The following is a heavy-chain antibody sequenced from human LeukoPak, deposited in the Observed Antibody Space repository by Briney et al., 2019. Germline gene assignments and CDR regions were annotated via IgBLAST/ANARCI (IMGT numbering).Heavy chain of an antibody. CDR3: AKDHLEYCSSTSCSYYFDY. CDR2: ISGSGGST. V-gene: IGHV3-23*01. D-gene: IGHD2-2*01. Sequence: GGSLRLSCAASGFTFSSYGMSWVRQAPGKGLEWVSAISGSGGSTYYADSVKGRFTISRDNSKNTLYLQMNSLRAEDTAVYYCAKDHLEYCSSTSCSYYFDYWGQGTLVTVSS. CDR1: GFTFSSYG. J-gene: IGHJ4*02.